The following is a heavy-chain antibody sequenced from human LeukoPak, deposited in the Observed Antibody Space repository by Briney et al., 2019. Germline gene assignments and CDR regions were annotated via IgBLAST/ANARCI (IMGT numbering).Heavy chain of an antibody. V-gene: IGHV4-4*07. Sequence: SETLSLTCTVSGGSISSYYWSWIRQPAGKGLEWIGRIYTSGSTNYNASLKSRVSMSVDTSKNQFPLKLSSVTAADTAVFYCARENSGSYREFDYWGQGTLVTVSS. D-gene: IGHD1-26*01. CDR2: IYTSGST. J-gene: IGHJ4*02. CDR3: ARENSGSYREFDY. CDR1: GGSISSYY.